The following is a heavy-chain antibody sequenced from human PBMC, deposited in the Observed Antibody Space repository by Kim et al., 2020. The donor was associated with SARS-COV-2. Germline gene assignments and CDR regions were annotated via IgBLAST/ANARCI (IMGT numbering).Heavy chain of an antibody. CDR3: VKELVSRDSPTFDY. D-gene: IGHD3-10*01. Sequence: GGSLRLSCAASGFTFSNYAMAWVRQAPGKGLEWVSAVSGSGTATFYAGSVRGRFTISRDNSKNMVYLHMNSLRAEDTAIYYCVKELVSRDSPTFDYWGQGILVPVSS. CDR2: VSGSGTAT. CDR1: GFTFSNYA. V-gene: IGHV3-23*01. J-gene: IGHJ4*02.